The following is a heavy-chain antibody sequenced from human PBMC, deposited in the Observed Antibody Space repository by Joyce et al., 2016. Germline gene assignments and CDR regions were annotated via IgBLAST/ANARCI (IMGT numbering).Heavy chain of an antibody. Sequence: QVQLVESGGGVVQPGRSLRLSCAASGFTFNNYGMHWVRQAPGKGREWVAVIWFDGTNKYYAYSVKGRFTVTRDNSKNTVSLQMNSLRAEDTAVYYCARDGPFGVLPSYFDCWGQGTLVTVSS. CDR2: IWFDGTNK. D-gene: IGHD3-3*01. CDR3: ARDGPFGVLPSYFDC. CDR1: GFTFNNYG. J-gene: IGHJ4*02. V-gene: IGHV3-33*01.